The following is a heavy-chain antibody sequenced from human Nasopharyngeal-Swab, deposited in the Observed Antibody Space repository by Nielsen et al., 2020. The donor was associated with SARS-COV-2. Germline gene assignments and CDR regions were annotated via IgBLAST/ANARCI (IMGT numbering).Heavy chain of an antibody. D-gene: IGHD6-19*01. CDR3: ARENWQLANVFDI. Sequence: SETLSLTCTVSGASMSGYSWSWIRQPPGKGLEWIAFMYDNEYTNYNPSLRGRAIISLDTSKNQFSLKVTSVTAADTAVYYCARENWQLANVFDIWGQGTMVTVSS. V-gene: IGHV4-59*01. CDR2: MYDNEYT. J-gene: IGHJ3*02. CDR1: GASMSGYS.